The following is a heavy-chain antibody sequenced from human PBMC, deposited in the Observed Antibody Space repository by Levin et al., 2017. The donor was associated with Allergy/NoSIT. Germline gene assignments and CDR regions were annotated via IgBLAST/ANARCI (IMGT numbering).Heavy chain of an antibody. CDR1: GFTVSSNY. D-gene: IGHD3-10*01. CDR2: IYSGGST. Sequence: GESLKISCAASGFTVSSNYMSWVRQAPGKGLEWVSVIYSGGSTYYADSVKGRFTISRDNSKNTLYLQMNSLRAEDTAVYYCARSRGVRGVIGVNPYYYGMDVWGQGTTVTVSS. V-gene: IGHV3-53*01. J-gene: IGHJ6*02. CDR3: ARSRGVRGVIGVNPYYYGMDV.